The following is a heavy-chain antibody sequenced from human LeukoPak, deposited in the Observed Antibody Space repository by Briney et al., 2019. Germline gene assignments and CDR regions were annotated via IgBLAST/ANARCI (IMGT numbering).Heavy chain of an antibody. Sequence: SETLSLTCTVSGGSISSYYWSWIRQPPGKGLGWIGYIYYSGSTNYNPSLKSRVTISVDTSKNQFSLKLSSVTAADTAVYYCARDPGYCSSTSCTNWFDPWGQGTLVTVSS. CDR1: GGSISSYY. V-gene: IGHV4-59*01. J-gene: IGHJ5*02. CDR2: IYYSGST. D-gene: IGHD2-2*01. CDR3: ARDPGYCSSTSCTNWFDP.